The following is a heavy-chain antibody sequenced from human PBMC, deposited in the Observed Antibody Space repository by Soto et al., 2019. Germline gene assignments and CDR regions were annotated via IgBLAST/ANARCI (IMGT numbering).Heavy chain of an antibody. CDR2: IKQDGSEK. J-gene: IGHJ3*02. CDR3: ARGNYDWVGAFDI. Sequence: GGSLRLSCAASGFTFSSYWMSWVRQAPGKGLEWVANIKQDGSEKYYVDSVKGRFTISRDNAKNSLYLQMNSLRAEDTAVYYCARGNYDWVGAFDIWGQGTMVTVSS. D-gene: IGHD5-12*01. CDR1: GFTFSSYW. V-gene: IGHV3-7*05.